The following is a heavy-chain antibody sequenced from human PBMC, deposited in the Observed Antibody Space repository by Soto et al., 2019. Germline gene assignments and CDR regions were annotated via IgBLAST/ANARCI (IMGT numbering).Heavy chain of an antibody. CDR3: ARDFSSGWYMVDY. CDR2: INAGNGNT. CDR1: GYTFTSYA. D-gene: IGHD6-19*01. V-gene: IGHV1-3*01. J-gene: IGHJ4*02. Sequence: ASVKVSCKASGYTFTSYAMHWVRQAPGQRLEWMGWINAGNGNTKYSQKFQGRVTITRDTSASTAYMELSSLRSEDTAVYYCARDFSSGWYMVDYWGQGTLVTVSS.